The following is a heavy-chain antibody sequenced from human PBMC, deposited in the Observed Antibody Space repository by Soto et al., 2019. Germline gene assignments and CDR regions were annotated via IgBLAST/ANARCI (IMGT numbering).Heavy chain of an antibody. CDR3: ARASGGTFFDY. V-gene: IGHV3-66*01. D-gene: IGHD1-26*01. Sequence: EVQLVESGGDLVQPGGSLRLSCAASGFTVSSNYMNWVRQAPGKGLEWVSVIYSGGSTYYADAVKGRFTISRDNPKNTLYLQMNSLRVEDTAVYYCARASGGTFFDYWGQGTLVSVSS. J-gene: IGHJ4*02. CDR1: GFTVSSNY. CDR2: IYSGGST.